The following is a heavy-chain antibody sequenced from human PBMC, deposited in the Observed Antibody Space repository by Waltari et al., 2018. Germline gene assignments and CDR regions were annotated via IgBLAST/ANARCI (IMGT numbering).Heavy chain of an antibody. D-gene: IGHD1-1*01. CDR3: ALNWNLDY. Sequence: EVQLLESGGGLVQLGGSLRLSRSASGFTFGHYAMCWLRQAPGKGLEYVSAIAASGGATYYADSVKGRFTISRDNSKNTLFLQMNSLRAEDTAIYYCALNWNLDYWGQGTLATVSS. CDR1: GFTFGHYA. V-gene: IGHV3-23*01. CDR2: IAASGGAT. J-gene: IGHJ4*02.